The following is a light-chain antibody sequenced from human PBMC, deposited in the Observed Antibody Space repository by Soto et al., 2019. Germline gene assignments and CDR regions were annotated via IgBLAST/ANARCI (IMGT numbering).Light chain of an antibody. CDR3: QQYNNLPYT. J-gene: IGKJ2*01. V-gene: IGKV1-33*01. Sequence: DIQMTQSPSSLSASLGDRVTITCQASQAISKYLHWYHQRPGKAPILVIYDASNLEAGAPSRFSGGGSGTSFTLTIRSLQPEDIGTYFCQQYNNLPYTFGQGTKVDIK. CDR1: QAISKY. CDR2: DAS.